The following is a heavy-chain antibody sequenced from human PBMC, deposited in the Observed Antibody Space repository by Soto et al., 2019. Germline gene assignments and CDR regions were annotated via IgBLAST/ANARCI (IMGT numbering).Heavy chain of an antibody. V-gene: IGHV3-23*01. D-gene: IGHD6-13*01. CDR3: ARGFSAGKGSPPDX. CDR2: ISGSGGRT. Sequence: PGGSLRLSCAASGFTFSSFAMSWVRQAPGKGLDWVSSISGSGGRTYSAYSVKGRFTISRDNSKNTLYLQMSSLRAEETAVYYCARGFSAGKGSPPDXWGQGSLVTVSX. J-gene: IGHJ4*02. CDR1: GFTFSSFA.